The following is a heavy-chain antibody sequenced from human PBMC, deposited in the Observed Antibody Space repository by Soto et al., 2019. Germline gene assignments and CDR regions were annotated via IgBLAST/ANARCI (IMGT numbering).Heavy chain of an antibody. CDR2: IYYSGST. V-gene: IGHV4-30-4*01. CDR3: ARDLALEPGYYYYGMDV. D-gene: IGHD1-1*01. J-gene: IGHJ6*02. CDR1: GGSISSGDYY. Sequence: PSETLSLTCTVSGGSISSGDYYWSWIRQPPGKGLEWIGYIYYSGSTYYNPSLKSRVTISVDTSKNQFSLKLSSVTAADAAVYYCARDLALEPGYYYYGMDVWGQGTTVTVS.